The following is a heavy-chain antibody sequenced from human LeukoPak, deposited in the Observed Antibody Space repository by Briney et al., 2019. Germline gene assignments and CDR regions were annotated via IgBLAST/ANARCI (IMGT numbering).Heavy chain of an antibody. Sequence: PGGSLRLSCAASGFTFSSYAMHWVRQAPGKGLEWVAVISYDGSNKYYADSVKGRFTISRDNSKNTLYLQMNSLRAEDTAVYYCARDARWRYDFWSGYYPRHYCYGMDVWGQGTTVTVSS. J-gene: IGHJ6*02. V-gene: IGHV3-30-3*01. D-gene: IGHD3-3*01. CDR2: ISYDGSNK. CDR3: ARDARWRYDFWSGYYPRHYCYGMDV. CDR1: GFTFSSYA.